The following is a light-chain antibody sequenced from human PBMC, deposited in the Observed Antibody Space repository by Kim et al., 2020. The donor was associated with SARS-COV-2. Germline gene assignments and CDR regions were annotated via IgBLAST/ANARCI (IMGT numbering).Light chain of an antibody. CDR2: DVS. J-gene: IGLJ2*01. V-gene: IGLV2-14*03. Sequence: QSVLTQPAAVSGSPGQSITLSCTGTSSDLGGYNYVSWYQQHPGRAPKLMIYDVSNRPSGVSNRFSGSKSGNTASLTISGLQAEDEADYYCCSYTSSSTLVFGGGTKLTVL. CDR1: SSDLGGYNY. CDR3: CSYTSSSTLV.